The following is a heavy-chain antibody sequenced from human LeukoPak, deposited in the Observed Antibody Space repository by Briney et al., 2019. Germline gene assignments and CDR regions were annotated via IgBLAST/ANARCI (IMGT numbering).Heavy chain of an antibody. V-gene: IGHV3-74*01. CDR3: ARAGYYRFDN. Sequence: PGGSLRLTCAASGFTFSNSWVHWVRQAPGKGLMWLSRINSDGSTIDYADSVKGRFTTSRDNAKNTLYLQMNSLRAEDTAVYYCARAGYYRFDNWGQGTLVTVSS. CDR2: INSDGSTI. D-gene: IGHD3-10*01. CDR1: GFTFSNSW. J-gene: IGHJ4*02.